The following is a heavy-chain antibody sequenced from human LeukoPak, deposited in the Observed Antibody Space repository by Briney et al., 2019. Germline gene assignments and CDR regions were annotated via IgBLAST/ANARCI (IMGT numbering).Heavy chain of an antibody. J-gene: IGHJ4*02. CDR2: IKYDGSEE. D-gene: IGHD5/OR15-5a*01. CDR3: ARDVYRPFDY. CDR1: GFTFSSSW. Sequence: GGSLSLCCVASGFTFSSSWMNWVRQAPGKGLEWVANIKYDGSEEYYVDSVKGRFTISRDNAQNSLYLQMNNLRAEDTAVYYCARDVYRPFDYWGQGSLVTVSS. V-gene: IGHV3-7*01.